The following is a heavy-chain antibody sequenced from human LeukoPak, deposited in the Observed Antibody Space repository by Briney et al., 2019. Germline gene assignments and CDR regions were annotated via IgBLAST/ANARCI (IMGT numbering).Heavy chain of an antibody. D-gene: IGHD2-15*01. CDR3: SKVQGYCSSGSCYSEWEDAFDI. CDR1: GGSFSGYY. CDR2: INHSGST. Sequence: SETLSLTCAVYGGSFSGYYWSWIREPPGKGLEWIGEINHSGSTNYNPSLKSRVTISVDTSKNQFSLKLSSVTAADTAVYYCSKVQGYCSSGSCYSEWEDAFDIRGQGTMVTVSS. J-gene: IGHJ3*02. V-gene: IGHV4-34*01.